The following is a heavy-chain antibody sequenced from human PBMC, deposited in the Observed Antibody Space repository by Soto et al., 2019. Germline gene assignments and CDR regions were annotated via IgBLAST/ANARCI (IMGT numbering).Heavy chain of an antibody. Sequence: GESLKISCKGSGYSFTSYWIGWVRQMPGKGLEWMGIIYPGDSDTRYSPSFQDQVTISADKSISTAYLQWSSLKASDTAMYYCARHGRNYGSYYYYYGMDVWGQGTTVTVSS. CDR1: GYSFTSYW. D-gene: IGHD4-4*01. CDR2: IYPGDSDT. V-gene: IGHV5-51*01. J-gene: IGHJ6*02. CDR3: ARHGRNYGSYYYYYGMDV.